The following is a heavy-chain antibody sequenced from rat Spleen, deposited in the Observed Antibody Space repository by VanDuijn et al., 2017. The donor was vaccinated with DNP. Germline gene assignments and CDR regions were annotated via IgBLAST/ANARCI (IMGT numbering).Heavy chain of an antibody. V-gene: IGHV5S13*01. CDR2: ITISGGST. D-gene: IGHD4-3*01. J-gene: IGHJ2*01. CDR1: GFTFSNYG. Sequence: EVQLVESGGGLVQPGRSLKLSCVASGFTFSNYGMDWFRQALTMGLEWVASITISGGSTYSRDSVKSRFTISRDNAKSTLYLQMDSLRSDDTATYYLATHSSGFDYWGQGIMVTVSS. CDR3: ATHSSGFDY.